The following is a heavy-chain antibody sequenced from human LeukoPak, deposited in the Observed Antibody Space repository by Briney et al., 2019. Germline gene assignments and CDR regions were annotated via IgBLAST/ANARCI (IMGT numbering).Heavy chain of an antibody. CDR2: IRYDGSNK. CDR1: GFIFSSYG. Sequence: GGSLRLSCAASGFIFSSYGMHWVRQAPGKGLEWVAFIRYDGSNKYYADSVKGRFTISRDNAKNSLYLQMNSLRAEDTAVYYCARGSSDGYNYYYYYMDVWGKGTTVTISS. J-gene: IGHJ6*03. CDR3: ARGSSDGYNYYYYYMDV. D-gene: IGHD5-24*01. V-gene: IGHV3-30*02.